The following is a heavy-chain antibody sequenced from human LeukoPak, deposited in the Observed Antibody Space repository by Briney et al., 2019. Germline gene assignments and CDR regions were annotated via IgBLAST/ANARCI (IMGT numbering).Heavy chain of an antibody. CDR1: GFTFSSYS. V-gene: IGHV3-21*01. D-gene: IGHD1-26*01. J-gene: IGHJ4*02. CDR3: ARGAGATRKIDY. Sequence: GGSLRLSCAASGFTFSSYSMNWVRQAPGKGLEWVSSISSSSSYIYYADSVKGRFTISRDNAKNSLYLQMNSLRAEDTAVYYCARGAGATRKIDYWGQGTLATVSS. CDR2: ISSSSSYI.